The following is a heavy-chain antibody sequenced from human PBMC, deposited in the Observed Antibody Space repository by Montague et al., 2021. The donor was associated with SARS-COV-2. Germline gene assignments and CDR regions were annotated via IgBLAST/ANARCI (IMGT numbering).Heavy chain of an antibody. D-gene: IGHD2-2*01. CDR3: ARGLPAGPSFGMDV. CDR1: GDSVSSNSGA. CDR2: TYYRSKWYY. Sequence: CAISGDSVSSNSGARNWLRQSPPKGLEWLGRTYYRSKWYYNYGVSVESRITVNADTSKNQVFLQLNSVTPEDTAVYFCARGLPAGPSFGMDVWGQGTTVTVSS. J-gene: IGHJ6*02. V-gene: IGHV6-1*01.